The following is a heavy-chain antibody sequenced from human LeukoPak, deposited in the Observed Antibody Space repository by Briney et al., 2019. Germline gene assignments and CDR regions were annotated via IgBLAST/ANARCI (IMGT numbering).Heavy chain of an antibody. CDR3: ARTDFWSGYLGTDV. CDR1: GGSFSGYY. CDR2: INHSGST. Sequence: PSETLSLTCAVYGGSFSGYYWSWIRQPPGKGLEWIGEINHSGSTNYNPSLKSRVTISVDTSKNQFSLKLSSVTAADTAVYYCARTDFWSGYLGTDVWGKGTTVTVSS. V-gene: IGHV4-34*01. J-gene: IGHJ6*04. D-gene: IGHD3-3*01.